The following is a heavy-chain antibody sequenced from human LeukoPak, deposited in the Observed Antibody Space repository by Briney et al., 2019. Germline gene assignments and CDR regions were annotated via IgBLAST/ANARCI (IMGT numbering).Heavy chain of an antibody. D-gene: IGHD3-9*01. V-gene: IGHV3-30-3*01. CDR2: ISYDGSNK. J-gene: IGHJ4*02. CDR3: ARDARYYDILTGYPLFDY. Sequence: GGSLRLSCAASGITFSSYAMHWVRQAPGKGLEGGADISYDGSNKYYADSVKGRFTISRDNSKNTLYLQMNSLRAEDTAVYFCARDARYYDILTGYPLFDYWGQGTLVTVSS. CDR1: GITFSSYA.